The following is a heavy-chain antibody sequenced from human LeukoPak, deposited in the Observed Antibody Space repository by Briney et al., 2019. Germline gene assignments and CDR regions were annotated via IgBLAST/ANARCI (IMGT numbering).Heavy chain of an antibody. D-gene: IGHD6-19*01. J-gene: IGHJ4*02. Sequence: GGSLRLSCAASGFTFSNYVMHWVRQAPGKGLEWVAFIRYDGSNKYYADSVKGRFTISRDNSKNTLYLQMNSLRAEDTAVCYCAKDRSDVAVAGYYFDYWGQGTLVTVSS. CDR2: IRYDGSNK. V-gene: IGHV3-30*02. CDR1: GFTFSNYV. CDR3: AKDRSDVAVAGYYFDY.